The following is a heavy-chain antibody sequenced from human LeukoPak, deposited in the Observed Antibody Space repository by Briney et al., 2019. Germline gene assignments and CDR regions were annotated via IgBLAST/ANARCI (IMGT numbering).Heavy chain of an antibody. CDR3: ASVKLGYYYDTNGYFDS. D-gene: IGHD3-22*01. CDR2: IYYQGNT. Sequence: PLETLCLTCTVSTDSISKSIYHSACVRQPPRKGLGWVTAIYYQGNTYYNPSLSGRVTISVDTSKNQFSLQSNAVTAADTALYFCASVKLGYYYDTNGYFDSWGQGIPVTVSS. J-gene: IGHJ4*02. V-gene: IGHV4-39*07. CDR1: TDSISKSIYH.